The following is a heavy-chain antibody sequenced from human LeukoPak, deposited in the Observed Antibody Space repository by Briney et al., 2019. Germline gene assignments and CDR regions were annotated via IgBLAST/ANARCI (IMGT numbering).Heavy chain of an antibody. Sequence: GGSLRLSCAASGFTFSAYAMTWVRQAAGKGLECVSHITTGGSSIFYADSVKGRFTISRDNAKNSLYLQMNSLRAEDTAVYYCARGGYSNYVELVYFDYWGQGTLVTVSS. CDR3: ARGGYSNYVELVYFDY. D-gene: IGHD4-11*01. CDR1: GFTFSAYA. V-gene: IGHV3-48*04. CDR2: ITTGGSSI. J-gene: IGHJ4*02.